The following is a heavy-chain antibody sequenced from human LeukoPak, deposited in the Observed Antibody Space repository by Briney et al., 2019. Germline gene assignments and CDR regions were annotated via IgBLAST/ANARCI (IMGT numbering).Heavy chain of an antibody. Sequence: GGSLRLSCAASGFTFSSYEMNWVRQAPGKGLEWVSYSSSSGSTIYYADSVKGRFTISRDNAKNSLYLQMNSLRAEDTAVYYCARSGYSSSWSNAAVYNWFDPWGQGTLVTVSS. J-gene: IGHJ5*02. CDR2: SSSSGSTI. CDR1: GFTFSSYE. CDR3: ARSGYSSSWSNAAVYNWFDP. V-gene: IGHV3-48*03. D-gene: IGHD6-13*01.